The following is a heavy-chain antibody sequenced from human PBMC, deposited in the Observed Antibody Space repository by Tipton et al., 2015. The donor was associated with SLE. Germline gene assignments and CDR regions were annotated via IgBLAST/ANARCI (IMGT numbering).Heavy chain of an antibody. CDR3: ARAGYRPGEWFDP. J-gene: IGHJ5*02. CDR2: IYHSGST. V-gene: IGHV4-38-2*01. D-gene: IGHD3-10*01. CDR1: GYSISSGYY. Sequence: TLSLTCVVSGYSISSGYYWGWIRQPPGKGLEWIGSIYHSGSTYYNPSLKSRVTISVDTSKNQFSLKLSSVTAADTAVYYCARAGYRPGEWFDPWGQGTLVTVSS.